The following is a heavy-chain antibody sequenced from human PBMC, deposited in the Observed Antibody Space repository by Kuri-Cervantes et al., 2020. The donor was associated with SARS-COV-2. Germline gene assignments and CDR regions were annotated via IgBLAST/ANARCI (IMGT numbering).Heavy chain of an antibody. J-gene: IGHJ5*02. CDR2: IWYDGSNK. Sequence: GESLKISCAASGFTFSSYGMHWVRQAPGKGLEWVAVIWYDGSNKYYADSVKGRFTISRDNSKNTLYLQMNSLRAEDTAVYYCARDFAVGATTVGPWGQGTLVTVSS. CDR3: ARDFAVGATTVGP. CDR1: GFTFSSYG. D-gene: IGHD1-26*01. V-gene: IGHV3-33*01.